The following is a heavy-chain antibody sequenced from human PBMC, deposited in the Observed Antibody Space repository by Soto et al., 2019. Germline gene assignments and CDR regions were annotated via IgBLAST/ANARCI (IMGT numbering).Heavy chain of an antibody. Sequence: QVQLVQSGAEVKQPGASVKVSCKASGYTFTRYGISWMRQAPGQGLEWMGWITAYNGNTNYAQRLQDRFTMTTDASTSTAYMELRSLRSDDTAVYYCAREPCYSTICQFYFDYWGQGTLVTVSS. CDR1: GYTFTRYG. CDR3: AREPCYSTICQFYFDY. V-gene: IGHV1-18*01. CDR2: ITAYNGNT. D-gene: IGHD2-2*01. J-gene: IGHJ4*02.